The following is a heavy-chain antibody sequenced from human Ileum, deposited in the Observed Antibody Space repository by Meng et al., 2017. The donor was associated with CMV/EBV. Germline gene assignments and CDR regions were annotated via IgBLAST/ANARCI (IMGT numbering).Heavy chain of an antibody. CDR2: ISWNSGSI. D-gene: IGHD5-18*01. Sequence: GGSLRLSCAASGFTFDDYAMHWVRQAPGKGLEWVSGISWNSGSIGYADSVKGRFTISRDNAKNSLYLQMNSLRAEDTALYYCAIDKGRYSYGHYGMDVWGQGTMVTVSS. J-gene: IGHJ6*02. CDR1: GFTFDDYA. CDR3: AIDKGRYSYGHYGMDV. V-gene: IGHV3-9*01.